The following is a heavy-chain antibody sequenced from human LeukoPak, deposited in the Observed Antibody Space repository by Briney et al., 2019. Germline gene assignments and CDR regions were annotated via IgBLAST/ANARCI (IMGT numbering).Heavy chain of an antibody. Sequence: ASVKVSCKASGYTFTNYYMHWVRQAPGQGLEWMGIIRPTGGVTTYAQKFQGRVTMTRDTPTSTVYMELSSLRTEDTAVYYCARDRRGGSAGFDYWGQGTLVTVSS. CDR3: ARDRRGGSAGFDY. CDR2: IRPTGGVT. D-gene: IGHD1-26*01. V-gene: IGHV1-46*01. CDR1: GYTFTNYY. J-gene: IGHJ4*02.